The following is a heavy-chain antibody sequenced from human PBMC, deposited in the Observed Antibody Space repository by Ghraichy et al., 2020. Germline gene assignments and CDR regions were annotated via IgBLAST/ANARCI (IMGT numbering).Heavy chain of an antibody. V-gene: IGHV3-53*01. CDR1: GFTVSSNY. J-gene: IGHJ3*02. CDR2: IYSGGST. Sequence: GGSLRLSCAASGFTVSSNYMSWVRQAPGKGLEWVSVIYSGGSTYYADSVKGRFTISRDNSKNTLYLQMNSLRAEDTAVYYCARDYRASVPAASDAFDIWGQGTMVTVSS. D-gene: IGHD2-2*01. CDR3: ARDYRASVPAASDAFDI.